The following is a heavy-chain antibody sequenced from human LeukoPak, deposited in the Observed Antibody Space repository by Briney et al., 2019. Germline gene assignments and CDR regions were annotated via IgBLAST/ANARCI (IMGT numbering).Heavy chain of an antibody. Sequence: SETLSLTCTVSGGSISSYSWNWIRQPPGKGLEWIGYIYYSGSTNYSPSLKSRVTISIDTSKNQFSLKLSSVTAADTAVYYCARETGPTVFDYWGQGTLVTVSS. V-gene: IGHV4-59*01. D-gene: IGHD4-17*01. CDR1: GGSISSYS. CDR2: IYYSGST. J-gene: IGHJ4*02. CDR3: ARETGPTVFDY.